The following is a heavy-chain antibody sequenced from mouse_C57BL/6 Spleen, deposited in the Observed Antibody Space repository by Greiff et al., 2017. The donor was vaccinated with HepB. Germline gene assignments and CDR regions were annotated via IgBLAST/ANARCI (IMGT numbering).Heavy chain of an antibody. J-gene: IGHJ2*01. Sequence: QVQLQQPGAELVKPGASVKLSCKASGYTFTSYWMQWVKQRPGQGLEWIGEIDPSDSYTNYNQKFKGKATLTVDTSSSTAYMQRSSLTSEDSAVYYCARSVYYYGSSLYYFDYWGQGTTLTVSS. CDR1: GYTFTSYW. D-gene: IGHD1-1*01. V-gene: IGHV1-50*01. CDR2: IDPSDSYT. CDR3: ARSVYYYGSSLYYFDY.